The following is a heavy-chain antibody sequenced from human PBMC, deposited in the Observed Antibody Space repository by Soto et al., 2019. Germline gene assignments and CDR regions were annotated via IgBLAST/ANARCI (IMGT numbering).Heavy chain of an antibody. CDR1: GFTFSTYW. Sequence: EVQLVESGGDLVQPGGSLRLSCIASGFTFSTYWMTWIRHTPGKGLEWVAQINQDGSEKYYVDSVEGRFTISRDNAKNSLYLKMNSLRGADTAVYYCVRDDGARSADYWGQGALVTVSS. J-gene: IGHJ4*02. V-gene: IGHV3-7*04. CDR3: VRDDGARSADY. CDR2: INQDGSEK. D-gene: IGHD1-26*01.